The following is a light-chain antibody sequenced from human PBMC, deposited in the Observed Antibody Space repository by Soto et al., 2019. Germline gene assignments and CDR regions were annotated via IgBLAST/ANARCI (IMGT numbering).Light chain of an antibody. CDR3: SSYTSSSTV. Sequence: QSVLTXPASVSGSPGQSITISCTGTGSDVGGYNYVSWYQQHPGKAPKLMIYEVSNRPPGVSNRFSGSKSGNTASLTISGLQAEDEADYYCSSYTSSSTVFGTGTKVTVL. J-gene: IGLJ1*01. CDR1: GSDVGGYNY. V-gene: IGLV2-14*01. CDR2: EVS.